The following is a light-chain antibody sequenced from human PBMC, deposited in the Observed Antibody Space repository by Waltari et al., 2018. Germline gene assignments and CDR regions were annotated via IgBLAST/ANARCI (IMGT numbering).Light chain of an antibody. Sequence: QLVLTQSPSASASLGASVKLTCTLSSGHSSNIIAWLQQQPEKGPRYLMKVNSAGSHSKGDGIPDRFSGSSSGAERYLTISTVQSEDEADYYGQTGGHGTWVFGGGTKLTVL. CDR2: VNSAGSH. V-gene: IGLV4-69*01. J-gene: IGLJ3*02. CDR1: SGHSSNI. CDR3: QTGGHGTWV.